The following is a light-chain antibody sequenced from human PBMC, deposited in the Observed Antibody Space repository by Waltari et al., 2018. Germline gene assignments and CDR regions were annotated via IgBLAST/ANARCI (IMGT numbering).Light chain of an antibody. CDR1: SSNTGSNY. J-gene: IGLJ1*01. Sequence: QSVLTQPPSASGTPGQRVTIPCSGSSSNTGSNYVYWYQQLPGTAPKLLIYRNNQRPSGVPDRFSGSKSGTSASLAISGLRSEDEADYYCAAWDDSLSGFYVFGTGTKVTVL. V-gene: IGLV1-47*01. CDR2: RNN. CDR3: AAWDDSLSGFYV.